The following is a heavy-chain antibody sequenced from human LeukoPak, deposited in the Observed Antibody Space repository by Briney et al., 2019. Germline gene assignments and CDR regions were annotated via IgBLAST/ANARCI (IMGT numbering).Heavy chain of an antibody. J-gene: IGHJ2*01. V-gene: IGHV3-64*01. D-gene: IGHD4-17*01. CDR3: ARGDDYGDQDWYFDL. CDR2: ISSNGGST. CDR1: GFTFSSYA. Sequence: GGSLRLSCAASGFTFSSYAMHWVRQAPGKGLEYVSAISSNGGSTYYANSVKGRFTISRDNSKNTLYLQMGSLRAEDMAVYYCARGDDYGDQDWYFDLWGRGTLVTVSS.